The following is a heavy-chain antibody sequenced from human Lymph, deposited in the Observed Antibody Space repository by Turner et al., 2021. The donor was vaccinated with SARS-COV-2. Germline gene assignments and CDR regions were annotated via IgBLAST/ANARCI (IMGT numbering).Heavy chain of an antibody. Sequence: EVQLVESGGGLVQPGGSLRLSCAASGFTFSYYWMSWVRQAPGKGLEWVANIKQDGSEKYYVDSVKGRFTISRDNAKNSLFLQMNSLRAEDTAVYYCARMGSSSWYFDYWGQGTLVTDSS. CDR1: GFTFSYYW. J-gene: IGHJ4*02. D-gene: IGHD1-26*01. CDR2: IKQDGSEK. CDR3: ARMGSSSWYFDY. V-gene: IGHV3-7*01.